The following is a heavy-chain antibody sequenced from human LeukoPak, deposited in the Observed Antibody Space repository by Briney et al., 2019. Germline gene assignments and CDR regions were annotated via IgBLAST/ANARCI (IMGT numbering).Heavy chain of an antibody. CDR2: IKQDGSEK. D-gene: IGHD5-18*01. J-gene: IGHJ4*02. CDR1: GFTFSSYW. Sequence: GGSLRLSCAASGFTFSSYWMSWVRQAPGKGLEWVANIKQDGSEKYYVDSVKGRFTISRDNAKNSLYLQMNSLRAEDTAVYYWARGYSYGYIDYWGQGTLVTVSS. CDR3: ARGYSYGYIDY. V-gene: IGHV3-7*04.